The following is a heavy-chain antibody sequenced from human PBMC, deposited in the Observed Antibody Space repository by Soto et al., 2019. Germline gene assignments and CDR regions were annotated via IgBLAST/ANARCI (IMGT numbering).Heavy chain of an antibody. Sequence: PGGSLRLSCAASGFTFANYAMSWVRQAPGKGLEWVSAISTSGSTSYYADSVKGRFTISRDNSKNTLYLQMNSLRADDTAIYYCARDLPPFCSNGICFADYWGQGTLVTVSS. J-gene: IGHJ4*02. D-gene: IGHD2-8*01. CDR3: ARDLPPFCSNGICFADY. V-gene: IGHV3-23*01. CDR2: ISTSGSTS. CDR1: GFTFANYA.